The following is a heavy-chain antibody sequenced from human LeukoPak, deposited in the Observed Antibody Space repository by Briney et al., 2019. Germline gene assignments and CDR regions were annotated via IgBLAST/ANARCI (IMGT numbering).Heavy chain of an antibody. D-gene: IGHD6-19*01. J-gene: IGHJ4*02. V-gene: IGHV3-30*04. CDR3: ASPNSMAGTHYFHY. CDR1: GFTFTTFP. Sequence: GGSLRLSCAASGFTFTTFPMHWVRQPPGKGLEWVAVISYDGTDKYYTDSVKGRFTISRDNSKSTLYLQMDSLRAEDTAVYYCASPNSMAGTHYFHYWGQGTLVTVSS. CDR2: ISYDGTDK.